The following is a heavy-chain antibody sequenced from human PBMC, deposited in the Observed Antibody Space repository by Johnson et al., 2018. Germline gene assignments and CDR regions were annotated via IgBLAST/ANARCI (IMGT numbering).Heavy chain of an antibody. CDR1: GFTFSDYY. CDR2: TSRSGDTI. CDR3: ARVDTAMADAFDI. D-gene: IGHD5-18*01. Sequence: QVQLVQSGGGLVKPGGSLKLSCTASGFTFSDYYMTWIRQAPGKGLEWVSYTSRSGDTIYYADSVKGRFTISRDNARKSLYLQMNSLRAEDTAVYYCARVDTAMADAFDIWGQGTMVTVSS. V-gene: IGHV3-11*04. J-gene: IGHJ3*02.